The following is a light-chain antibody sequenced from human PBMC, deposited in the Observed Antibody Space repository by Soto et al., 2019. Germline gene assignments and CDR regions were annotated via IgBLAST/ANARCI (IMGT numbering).Light chain of an antibody. CDR1: EGISHY. J-gene: IGKJ5*01. V-gene: IGKV1-33*01. CDR2: DAS. CDR3: QQYDNLQIT. Sequence: DIQMTQSPSSLSASVGGRVTITCQAGEGISHYLNWYQQKPGKAPKLLIYDASNLDKGVPSRFSRSGSGTDFTFTITSLQPEDVAIYFCQQYDNLQITFGQGTRLEIK.